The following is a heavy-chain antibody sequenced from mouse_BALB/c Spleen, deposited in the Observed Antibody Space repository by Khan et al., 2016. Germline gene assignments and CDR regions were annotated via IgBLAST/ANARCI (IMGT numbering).Heavy chain of an antibody. D-gene: IGHD1-1*01. V-gene: IGHV3-2*02. CDR2: ISYSGIT. J-gene: IGHJ2*01. CDR3: ARDPTVGAKDYFDY. Sequence: EVELVESGPGLVKPSQSLSLTCTVTGYSITSDDAWNWIRQSPGNKLGWMGYISYSGITSYNPSLKSRISITRDTSKNQCFLRWNGLTAEGTATYYCARDPTVGAKDYFDYWGHGTTLTVSS. CDR1: GYSITSDDA.